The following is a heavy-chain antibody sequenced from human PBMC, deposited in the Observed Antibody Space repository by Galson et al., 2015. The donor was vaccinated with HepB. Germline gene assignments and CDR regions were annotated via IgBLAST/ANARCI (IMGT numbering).Heavy chain of an antibody. J-gene: IGHJ5*02. V-gene: IGHV5-51*01. CDR2: IYPGDSDT. D-gene: IGHD3-22*01. CDR1: GSSFTSYW. Sequence: QSGAEVKKPGESLKISCKGSGSSFTSYWIGWVRQMPGKGLEWMGIIYPGDSDTRYSPSFQGQVTISADKSISTAYLQWSSLKASDTAMYYCARGDYYDSSGATFDPWGQGTLVTVSS. CDR3: ARGDYYDSSGATFDP.